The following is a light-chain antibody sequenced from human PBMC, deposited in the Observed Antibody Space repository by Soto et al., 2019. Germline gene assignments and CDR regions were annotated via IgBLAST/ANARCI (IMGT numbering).Light chain of an antibody. CDR3: QQYQTCSRT. J-gene: IGKJ1*01. CDR1: QSINTW. CDR2: DGS. V-gene: IGKV1-5*03. Sequence: DIQMTQSPSTLSASIGDRIIITCRASQSINTWLAWYQQNTGEAPKLLIYDGSTLARGVPSMFSGSGSETEFTLTISRLQPDDFATFYCQQYQTCSRTFGQGTKVEV.